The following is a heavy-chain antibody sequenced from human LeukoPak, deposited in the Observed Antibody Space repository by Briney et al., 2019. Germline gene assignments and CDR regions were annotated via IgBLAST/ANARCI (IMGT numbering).Heavy chain of an antibody. Sequence: SETLSLTCSVSGGSASSYYWSWIREPAGKGLEWIGRISASGSSNYNPSLRSRVIMSVDTPKNQFSLNLSSVTAADTAVYYCATEGGGPRWLDPWGQGTLVTVSS. J-gene: IGHJ5*02. CDR3: ATEGGGPRWLDP. CDR2: ISASGSS. D-gene: IGHD6-25*01. CDR1: GGSASSYY. V-gene: IGHV4-4*07.